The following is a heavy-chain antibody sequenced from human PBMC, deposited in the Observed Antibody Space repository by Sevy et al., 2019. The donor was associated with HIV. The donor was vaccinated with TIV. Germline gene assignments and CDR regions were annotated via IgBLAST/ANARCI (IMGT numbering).Heavy chain of an antibody. CDR2: IYPGDSDT. D-gene: IGHD4-17*01. J-gene: IGHJ4*02. CDR1: GYSFTSYW. CDR3: ARQYQNGDPALFDY. Sequence: GESLKISCKGSGYSFTSYWIGWVRQMPGKGLEWMGIIYPGDSDTRYSPSFQGQVTISADKSMGTAYLQWSSLKASDTTMYYCARQYQNGDPALFDYWGQGTLVTVSS. V-gene: IGHV5-51*01.